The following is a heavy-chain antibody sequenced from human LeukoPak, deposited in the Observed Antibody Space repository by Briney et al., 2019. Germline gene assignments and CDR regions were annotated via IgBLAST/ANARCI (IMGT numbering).Heavy chain of an antibody. CDR2: ISSSGSTI. D-gene: IGHD2-2*01. V-gene: IGHV3-11*01. Sequence: GGSLRLSCAASGFTFSDYYMSWIRQAPGKGLEWVSYISSSGSTIYYADSVKGRFTISRDTAKNSLYLQRHSLSAEDTAVYYCAREPFLDCSSTSCYGGGFDYWGQGTLVTVSS. CDR1: GFTFSDYY. CDR3: AREPFLDCSSTSCYGGGFDY. J-gene: IGHJ4*02.